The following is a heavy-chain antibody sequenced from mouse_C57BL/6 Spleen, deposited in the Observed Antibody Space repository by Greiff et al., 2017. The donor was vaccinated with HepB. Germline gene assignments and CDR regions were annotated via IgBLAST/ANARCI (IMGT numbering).Heavy chain of an antibody. CDR1: GYTFTSYG. D-gene: IGHD2-1*01. CDR2: IYPRSGNT. J-gene: IGHJ1*03. Sequence: QVQLQQSGAELARPGASVKLSCKASGYTFTSYGISWVKQRTGQGLEWIGEIYPRSGNTYYNEKFKGKATLTADKSSSTAYMELRSRTSEDSAVYFCARGGKPSYFDVWGTGTTVTVSS. CDR3: ARGGKPSYFDV. V-gene: IGHV1-81*01.